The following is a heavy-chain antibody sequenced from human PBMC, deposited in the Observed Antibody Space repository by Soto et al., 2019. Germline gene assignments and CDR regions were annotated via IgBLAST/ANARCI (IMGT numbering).Heavy chain of an antibody. Sequence: QLQLQESGPGLVKPSETLSLTCTVSNGSISSAIYYWGWIRQPPGKGLEWIGSIYHSGSTYYNSSLHGRVTISVDTSKNQFSLKLSSVTAADTAVYFCAGRSSLASVQVYFGEISNYNWFDPWGQGTLVTGSS. CDR1: NGSISSAIYY. J-gene: IGHJ5*02. D-gene: IGHD3-10*01. V-gene: IGHV4-39*01. CDR3: AGRSSLASVQVYFGEISNYNWFDP. CDR2: IYHSGST.